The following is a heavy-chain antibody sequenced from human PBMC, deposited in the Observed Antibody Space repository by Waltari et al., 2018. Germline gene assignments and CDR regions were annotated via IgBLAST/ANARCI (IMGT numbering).Heavy chain of an antibody. V-gene: IGHV4-34*01. CDR3: ARERGIAARRGAFDI. CDR1: GGSFSGYY. J-gene: IGHJ3*02. Sequence: QVQLQQWGAGLLKPSETLSLTCAVYGGSFSGYYWSWIRQPPGKGLEWIGEINHSGRTNYNPALKSRVTISVDTSKNQFSLKLSSVTAADTAVYYCARERGIAARRGAFDIWGQGTMVTVSS. CDR2: INHSGRT. D-gene: IGHD6-6*01.